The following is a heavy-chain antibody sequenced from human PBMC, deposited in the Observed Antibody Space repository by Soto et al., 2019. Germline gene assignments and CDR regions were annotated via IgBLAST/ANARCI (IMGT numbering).Heavy chain of an antibody. CDR1: GGSISSGGYY. V-gene: IGHV4-31*03. D-gene: IGHD3-10*02. CDR3: ARSVFT. J-gene: IGHJ5*02. Sequence: QVQLQESGPGLVKPSQTLSLTCTVSGGSISSGGYYWNWIRQHPGKGLEWIGYIYYSGSTYYNPSLNIRVTISVDPSKTQFSLTLSSVTAADPAVYYCARSVFTWGQGTLVTVSS. CDR2: IYYSGST.